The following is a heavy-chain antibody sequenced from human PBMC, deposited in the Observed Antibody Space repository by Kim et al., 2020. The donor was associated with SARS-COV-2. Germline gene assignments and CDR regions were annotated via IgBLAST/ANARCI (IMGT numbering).Heavy chain of an antibody. Sequence: ASVKVSCWASGYTFTGYYIHWVRQTPGRGPEWMGRINSNSGATNYAQKFQGRVTMTRDTSITTAYLELSRLTYDDAAVYFCARDPIVFDLWAFDICGQGSKVIVSS. CDR1: GYTFTGYY. J-gene: IGHJ3*02. V-gene: IGHV1-2*06. CDR2: INSNSGAT. D-gene: IGHD3-9*01. CDR3: ARDPIVFDLWAFDI.